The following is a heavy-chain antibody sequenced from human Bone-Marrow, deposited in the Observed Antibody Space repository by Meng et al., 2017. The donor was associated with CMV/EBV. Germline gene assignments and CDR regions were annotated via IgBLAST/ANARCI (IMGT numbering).Heavy chain of an antibody. J-gene: IGHJ5*02. CDR2: IYWDDDK. CDR3: AHTEETYNWKGNNWFDP. Sequence: IHLKESGPKLVKPTQTLTLTCTFSWFSLSPSGVGVGWIRQPPGKALEWLALIYWDDDKRYSPSLKSRLTITKDTSKNQVVLTMTNMDPVDTATYYCAHTEETYNWKGNNWFDPWGQGTLVTVSS. D-gene: IGHD1-20*01. V-gene: IGHV2-5*02. CDR1: WFSLSPSGVG.